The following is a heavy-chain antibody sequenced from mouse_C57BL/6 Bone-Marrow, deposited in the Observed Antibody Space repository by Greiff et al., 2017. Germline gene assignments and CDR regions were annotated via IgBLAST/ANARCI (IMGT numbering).Heavy chain of an antibody. CDR1: GFNIKDYY. CDR3: AVSRIWYGTNY. CDR2: IDPEDGET. V-gene: IGHV14-2*01. J-gene: IGHJ2*01. D-gene: IGHD1-1*01. Sequence: VQLQQSGAELVKPGASVKLSCTASGFNIKDYYIYWVKQRTEQGLEWIGRIDPEDGETNYAPKFQDKATIAADTSSNTAYLQLSNLTSEDTAVYYCAVSRIWYGTNYWGQGTTLTVSS.